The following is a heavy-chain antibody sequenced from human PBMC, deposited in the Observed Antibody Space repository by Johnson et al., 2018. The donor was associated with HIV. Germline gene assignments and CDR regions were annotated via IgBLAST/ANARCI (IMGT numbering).Heavy chain of an antibody. CDR1: GFTFSDYY. V-gene: IGHV3-11*04. CDR2: ISSSSSTI. Sequence: QVQLVESGGGLIQPGGSLRLSCAASGFTFSDYYMNWIRQAPGKGLEWVSYISSSSSTIYYADSVKGRFSISRNNSRDTLYLQMNSLRPEDTAVYYCAKVRRAYYEDAFDIWGQGTMVTVSS. D-gene: IGHD3-22*01. CDR3: AKVRRAYYEDAFDI. J-gene: IGHJ3*02.